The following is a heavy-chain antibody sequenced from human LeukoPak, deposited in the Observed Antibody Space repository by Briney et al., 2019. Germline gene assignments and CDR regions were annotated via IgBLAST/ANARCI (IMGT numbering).Heavy chain of an antibody. CDR3: AKRRPGNYGSGSYYTYWYFDL. D-gene: IGHD3-10*01. CDR1: GFTFSSCG. Sequence: PGGSLRLSCAASGFTFSSCGMHWVRQAPGKGLEWVAVISYDGSNKYYADSVKGRFTISRDNSKNTLYLQMNSLRAEDTAVYYCAKRRPGNYGSGSYYTYWYFDLWGRGTLVTVSS. J-gene: IGHJ2*01. CDR2: ISYDGSNK. V-gene: IGHV3-30*18.